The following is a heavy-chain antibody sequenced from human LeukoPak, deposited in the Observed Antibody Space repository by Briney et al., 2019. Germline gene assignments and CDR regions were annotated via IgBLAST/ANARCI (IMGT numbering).Heavy chain of an antibody. J-gene: IGHJ4*01. Sequence: GGSLRLSCAASGFTVSSNYMSWVRQAPGKGLEWVANINPDGTKTSYADFVEGRFTISRDNAKNLLYLQMRSLRAGDTAVYYCANSPMILDGHYWGHGTLVTVSS. V-gene: IGHV3-7*01. CDR3: ANSPMILDGHY. D-gene: IGHD3-22*01. CDR1: GFTVSSNY. CDR2: INPDGTKT.